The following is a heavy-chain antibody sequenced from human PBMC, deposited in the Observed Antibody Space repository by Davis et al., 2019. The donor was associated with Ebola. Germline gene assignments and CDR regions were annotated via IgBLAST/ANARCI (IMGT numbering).Heavy chain of an antibody. CDR2: ISGDGGST. Sequence: PGGSLRLSCAASGFTFDDYAMHWVRQAPGKGLEWVSLISGDGGSTYYADSVKGRFTISRDNSKNSLYLQMNSLRTEDTALYYCAKLDGGNADRVAIDYWGQGTLVTVSS. CDR1: GFTFDDYA. V-gene: IGHV3-43*02. CDR3: AKLDGGNADRVAIDY. D-gene: IGHD4-23*01. J-gene: IGHJ4*02.